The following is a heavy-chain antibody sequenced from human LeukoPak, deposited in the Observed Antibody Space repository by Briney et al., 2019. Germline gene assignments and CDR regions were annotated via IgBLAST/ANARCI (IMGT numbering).Heavy chain of an antibody. CDR3: TRMTTGHDY. CDR2: INHSGYT. D-gene: IGHD4-17*01. Sequence: SETLSLTCAVSGVSFDDYYWAWVRQTPGRGLEWIGEINHSGYTNDSPSLKSRVTLSIDTSRKQFSLNLRSVTVADAGIYYCTRMTTGHDYWGQGTLVTVSS. J-gene: IGHJ4*02. CDR1: GVSFDDYY. V-gene: IGHV4-34*01.